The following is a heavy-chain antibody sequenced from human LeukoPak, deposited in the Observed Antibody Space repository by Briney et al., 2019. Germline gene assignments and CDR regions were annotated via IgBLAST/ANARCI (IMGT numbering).Heavy chain of an antibody. CDR2: IIPILGIA. CDR3: ATLVVVNDYFDY. Sequence: GASVKVSCKASGGTFSSYAISWVRQAPGQGLEWMGRIIPILGIANYAQKFQGRVTITADKSTSTAYMELSSLRSEDTAVYYCATLVVVNDYFDYWGQGTLVTVSS. D-gene: IGHD3-22*01. CDR1: GGTFSSYA. V-gene: IGHV1-69*04. J-gene: IGHJ4*02.